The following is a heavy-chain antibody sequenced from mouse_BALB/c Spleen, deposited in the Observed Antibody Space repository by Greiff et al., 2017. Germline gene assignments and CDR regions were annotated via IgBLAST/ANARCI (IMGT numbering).Heavy chain of an antibody. J-gene: IGHJ1*01. CDR1: GYSFTSYW. V-gene: IGHV1-5*01. D-gene: IGHD1-1*02. Sequence: EVKLMESGTVLARPGASVKMSCKASGYSFTSYWMHWVKQRPGQGLEWIGAIYPGNSDTSYNQKFKGKAKLTAVTSASTAYMELSSLTNEDSAVYYCTYGPDWYFDVWGAGTTVTVSS. CDR3: TYGPDWYFDV. CDR2: IYPGNSDT.